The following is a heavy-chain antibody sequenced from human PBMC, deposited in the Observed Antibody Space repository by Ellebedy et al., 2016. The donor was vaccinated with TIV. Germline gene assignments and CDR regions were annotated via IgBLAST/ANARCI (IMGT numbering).Heavy chain of an antibody. Sequence: GESLKISXAASGFTFTNYGMSWVRQAPGKGLEWVSAISGSGGSIYYADSVKGRLTISRDNSKNTLYLQMNSLRAEDTAVYYCAKSTVVLPAAPFDYWGQGTLVTVSS. CDR2: ISGSGGSI. CDR3: AKSTVVLPAAPFDY. J-gene: IGHJ4*02. D-gene: IGHD2-2*01. V-gene: IGHV3-23*01. CDR1: GFTFTNYG.